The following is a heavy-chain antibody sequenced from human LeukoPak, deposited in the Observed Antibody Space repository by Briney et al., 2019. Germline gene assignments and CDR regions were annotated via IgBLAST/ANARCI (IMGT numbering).Heavy chain of an antibody. D-gene: IGHD6-13*01. J-gene: IGHJ4*02. V-gene: IGHV4-59*01. CDR2: IYYSGST. CDR3: GRGPLAAVFDY. CDR1: GGSISSYY. Sequence: SETLSLTCTVSGGSISSYYWSWIRQPPGKGLEWIGYIYYSGSTNYNPSLKSRVTISVDTSKNQFSLKLSSVTAADTAVYYCGRGPLAAVFDYWGQGTLVTVSS.